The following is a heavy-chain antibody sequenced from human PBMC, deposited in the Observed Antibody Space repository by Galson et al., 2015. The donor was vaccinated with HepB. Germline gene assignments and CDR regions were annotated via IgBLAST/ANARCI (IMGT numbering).Heavy chain of an antibody. CDR2: IKSKTDGGTT. V-gene: IGHV3-15*01. J-gene: IGHJ4*02. D-gene: IGHD3-16*02. CDR1: GFTFSNAW. CDR3: THALGGVIVNFDY. Sequence: SLRLSCAASGFTFSNAWMSWVRQAPGKGLEWVGRIKSKTDGGTTDYAAPVKGRFTISRDDSKNTLYLQMNSLKTEDTAVYYCTHALGGVIVNFDYWGQGTLVTVSS.